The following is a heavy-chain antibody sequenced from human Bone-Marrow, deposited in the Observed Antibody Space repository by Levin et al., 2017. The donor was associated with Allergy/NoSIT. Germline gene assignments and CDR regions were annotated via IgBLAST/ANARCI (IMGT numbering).Heavy chain of an antibody. J-gene: IGHJ6*02. CDR2: IRSAGTYI. CDR1: GFTFSGYT. CDR3: ARGGGSQKGGLDG. Sequence: GESLKISCAASGFTFSGYTMHWVRQAPGKGLEWISSIRSAGTYIHYGDSVKGRFTISRDNANNSVSLEMNNLIAYDTALYYCARGGGSQKGGLDGWGQGTTVTVSS. V-gene: IGHV3-21*01. D-gene: IGHD3-10*01.